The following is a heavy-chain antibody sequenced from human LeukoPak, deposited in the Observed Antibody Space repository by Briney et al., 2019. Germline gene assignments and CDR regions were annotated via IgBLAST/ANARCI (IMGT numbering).Heavy chain of an antibody. CDR3: VKGRGLLFDY. V-gene: IGHV3-64D*06. CDR2: ISSNGGST. D-gene: IGHD1-26*01. J-gene: IGHJ4*02. CDR1: GFTFSSYA. Sequence: PGGSLRLSCSAYGFTFSSYAMHWVRQAPGKGLEYVSAISSNGGSTYYADSVKGRFTISRDNSKNTLYLQMSSLRAEDTAVYYCVKGRGLLFDYWGQGTLVTVSS.